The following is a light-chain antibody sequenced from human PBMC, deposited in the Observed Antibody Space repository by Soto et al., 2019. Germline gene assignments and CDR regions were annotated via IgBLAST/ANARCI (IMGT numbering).Light chain of an antibody. Sequence: DIQMTQSPSSLSASVGDRVTITCRASQGISNYLAWYQQKPGKVPELLIYATSPLQSGVPSRFSGSGARTDFTLNITSLHPEDVATYYCQKYTSPPRAFGQGNKVESK. J-gene: IGKJ1*01. CDR1: QGISNY. V-gene: IGKV1-27*01. CDR2: ATS. CDR3: QKYTSPPRA.